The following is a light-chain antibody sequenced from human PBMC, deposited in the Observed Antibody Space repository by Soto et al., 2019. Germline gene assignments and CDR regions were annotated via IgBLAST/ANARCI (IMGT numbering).Light chain of an antibody. Sequence: DIHMTQSPSSLSSSLGDRVTITFLAGQSISTYLNWYQQKSGKAPKLLISAASSLESGVPLRFSGSGSGTDFTLTISSLQPEDFATYYCQQSFSTLGWTFGQGTKVDIK. J-gene: IGKJ1*01. CDR1: QSISTY. CDR3: QQSFSTLGWT. V-gene: IGKV1-39*01. CDR2: AAS.